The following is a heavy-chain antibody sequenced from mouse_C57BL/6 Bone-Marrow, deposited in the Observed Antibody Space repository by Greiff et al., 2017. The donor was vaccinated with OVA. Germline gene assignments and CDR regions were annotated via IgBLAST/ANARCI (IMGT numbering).Heavy chain of an antibody. J-gene: IGHJ2*01. CDR3: TYYYGSSYFDY. CDR1: GFNIKDDY. CDR2: IDPENGDT. Sequence: EVQLQQSGAELVRPGASVKLSCTASGFNIKDDYMHWVKQRPEQGLEWIGWIDPENGDTEYASKFQGKATITADTSSNTAYLQLRSLTSEDTAVYYCTYYYGSSYFDYWGQGTTLTVSS. V-gene: IGHV14-4*01. D-gene: IGHD1-1*01.